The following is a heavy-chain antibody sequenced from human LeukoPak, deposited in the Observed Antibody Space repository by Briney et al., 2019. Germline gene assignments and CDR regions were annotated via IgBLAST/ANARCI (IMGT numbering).Heavy chain of an antibody. CDR2: IRYDGSNK. CDR3: AKVKRAFVVVPAASYYFDY. V-gene: IGHV3-30*02. CDR1: GFTFSSYG. J-gene: IGHJ4*02. D-gene: IGHD2-2*01. Sequence: GGSLRLSCAASGFTFSSYGMHWVRQAPGKGLEWVAFIRYDGSNKYYADSVKGRFTISRDNSKNTLYLQMNSLRAEDTAVYYCAKVKRAFVVVPAASYYFDYWGQGTLVTVSS.